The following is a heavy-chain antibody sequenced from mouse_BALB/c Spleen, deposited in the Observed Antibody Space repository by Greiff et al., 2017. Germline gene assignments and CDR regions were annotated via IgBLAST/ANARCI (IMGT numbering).Heavy chain of an antibody. J-gene: IGHJ3*01. CDR1: GYSITSDYA. V-gene: IGHV3-2*02. CDR3: ARRAIYYDYSFAY. D-gene: IGHD2-4*01. CDR2: ISYSGST. Sequence: DVHLVESGPGLVKPSQSLSLTCTVTGYSITSDYAWNWIRQFPGNKLEWMGYISYSGSTSYNPSLKSRISITRDTSKNQFFLQLNSVTTEDTATYYCARRAIYYDYSFAYWGQGTLVTVSA.